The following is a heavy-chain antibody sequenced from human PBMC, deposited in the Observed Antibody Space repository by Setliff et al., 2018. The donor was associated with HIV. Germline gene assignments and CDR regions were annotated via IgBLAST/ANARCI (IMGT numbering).Heavy chain of an antibody. CDR3: ARDYVWGRRAFDI. D-gene: IGHD3-16*01. CDR2: IKPDGSEK. Sequence: PRGSLRLSCAASGFTFSNYWMSWVRQTPGKGLEWVANIKPDGSEKYYVDSVKGRFTISRDNAENSLYLQMNSLIAEDTAVYYCARDYVWGRRAFDIWGPGTMVTVSS. V-gene: IGHV3-7*01. CDR1: GFTFSNYW. J-gene: IGHJ3*02.